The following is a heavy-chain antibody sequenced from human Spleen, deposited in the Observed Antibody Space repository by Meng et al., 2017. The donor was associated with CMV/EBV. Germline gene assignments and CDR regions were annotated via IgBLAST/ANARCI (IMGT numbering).Heavy chain of an antibody. V-gene: IGHV3-23*01. CDR2: ISGGGGST. D-gene: IGHD2-2*01. CDR1: GFSFSNYA. CDR3: ARGGCSTTCFSY. J-gene: IGHJ4*02. Sequence: GESLKISCAASGFSFSNYAMSWVRQAPGKGLDWVSAISGGGGSTYYADSVKGRFTISRDNSKNTVYLQMNSLRAEDTAVYYCARGGCSTTCFSYWGQGTLVTVSS.